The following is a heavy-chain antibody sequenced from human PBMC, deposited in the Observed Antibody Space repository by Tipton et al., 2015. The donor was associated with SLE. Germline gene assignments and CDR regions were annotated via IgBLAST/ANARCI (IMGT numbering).Heavy chain of an antibody. D-gene: IGHD2/OR15-2a*01. V-gene: IGHV3-30*04. Sequence: SLRLSCAASGFTFSNYAMHWERQAPGKGLEWVTVMSYDGSKKYYAASVKGRFTISRDNSRNTLYLQMNILRAEETSLYYWAAKLLDYFDYSGQGTLFTVSS. CDR1: GFTFSNYA. CDR2: MSYDGSKK. J-gene: IGHJ4*02. CDR3: AAKLLDYFDY.